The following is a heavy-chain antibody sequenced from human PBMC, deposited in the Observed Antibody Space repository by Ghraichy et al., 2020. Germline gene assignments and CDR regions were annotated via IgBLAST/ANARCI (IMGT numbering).Heavy chain of an antibody. CDR1: GFTFSSYA. D-gene: IGHD3-22*01. Sequence: GGSLRLSCAASGFTFSSYAMAWVRQAPGKGLEWVSSISGSGGSTYYADSVKGRFTISRDNSKNTLWLQMNSLRVEDTAVYYCFGILNYDSSGYLHDAFDIWGQGTMVTVSS. V-gene: IGHV3-23*01. J-gene: IGHJ3*02. CDR2: ISGSGGST. CDR3: FGILNYDSSGYLHDAFDI.